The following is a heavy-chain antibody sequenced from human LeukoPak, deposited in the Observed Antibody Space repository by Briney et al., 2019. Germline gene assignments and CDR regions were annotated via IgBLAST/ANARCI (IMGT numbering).Heavy chain of an antibody. J-gene: IGHJ4*02. CDR1: GFTFDDYA. D-gene: IGHD3-22*01. Sequence: GRSLRLSCAASGFTFDDYAMHWVRQAPGKGLEWVSGISWNSGSIGYADSVKGRFTISRDNAKNSLYLQMNSLRAEDTALYYCAREVVLSTSAWFEYWGQGTLVTVSS. V-gene: IGHV3-9*01. CDR2: ISWNSGSI. CDR3: AREVVLSTSAWFEY.